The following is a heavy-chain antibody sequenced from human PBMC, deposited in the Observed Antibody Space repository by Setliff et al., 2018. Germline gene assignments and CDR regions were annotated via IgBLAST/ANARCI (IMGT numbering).Heavy chain of an antibody. CDR1: DYKFLSYG. J-gene: IGHJ4*02. CDR3: ARAPRLEWILPTFDY. Sequence: ASVKVSCKASDYKFLSYGMSWVRQAPGQGFEWMGRISAYTGKTDYAQNFQGRITMTTDTSTSTAYMELRSLRSDDTAIYYCARAPRLEWILPTFDYWGQGTPVTVSS. V-gene: IGHV1-18*01. D-gene: IGHD3-3*01. CDR2: ISAYTGKT.